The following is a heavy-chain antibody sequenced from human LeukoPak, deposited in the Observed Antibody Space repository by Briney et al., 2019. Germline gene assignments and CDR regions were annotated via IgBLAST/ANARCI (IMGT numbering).Heavy chain of an antibody. Sequence: GGSLRLSCAASGFTFSSYSMNWVRQAPGKGLEWVANINQDGSEKYYVDSVKGLFTISRDNAKNSLYLKRNSLRAEDTAVYYCARDPYGSGSENYYYYYGMDVWGQGTTVTVSS. D-gene: IGHD3-10*01. CDR1: GFTFSSYS. CDR3: ARDPYGSGSENYYYYYGMDV. J-gene: IGHJ6*02. V-gene: IGHV3-7*04. CDR2: INQDGSEK.